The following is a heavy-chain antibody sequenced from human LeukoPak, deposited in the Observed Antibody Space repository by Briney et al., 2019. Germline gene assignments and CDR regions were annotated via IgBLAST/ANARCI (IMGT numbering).Heavy chain of an antibody. CDR3: ATYSSLNRREFQY. Sequence: GGSLRLSCAASGFAFSSYSMNWVRQAPGKGLQWVANIKTDGSEKYYVDSVKGRFTISRDNAKNSLYLQMNSLRAEDTAVYYCATYSSLNRREFQYWGQGTLLTVSS. D-gene: IGHD3-22*01. J-gene: IGHJ1*01. CDR1: GFAFSSYS. CDR2: IKTDGSEK. V-gene: IGHV3-7*01.